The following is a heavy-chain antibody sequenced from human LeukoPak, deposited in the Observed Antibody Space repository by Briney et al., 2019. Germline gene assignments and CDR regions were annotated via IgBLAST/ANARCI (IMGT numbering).Heavy chain of an antibody. D-gene: IGHD3-22*01. J-gene: IGHJ3*02. CDR2: IYYSGST. V-gene: IGHV4-39*01. Sequence: SETLSLTCTVSGGSISSSSYYWGWIRQPPGKGLGWIGSIYYSGSTYYNPSLKSRVTISVDTSKNQFSLKLSSVTAADTAVYYCARRDYYDSSGYSPDAFDIGGQGTMVTVSS. CDR3: ARRDYYDSSGYSPDAFDI. CDR1: GGSISSSSYY.